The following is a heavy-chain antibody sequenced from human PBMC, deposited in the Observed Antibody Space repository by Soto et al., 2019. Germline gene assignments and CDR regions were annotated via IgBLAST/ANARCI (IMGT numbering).Heavy chain of an antibody. J-gene: IGHJ4*02. Sequence: GSLRLSCAASGFTFSSYAMSWVRQAPGKGLEWVSAISGSGGSTYYADSVKGRFTISRDNSKNTLYLQMNSLRAEDTAVYYCAKGITMIVVVINDFDYWGQGTLVTVSS. V-gene: IGHV3-23*01. D-gene: IGHD3-22*01. CDR2: ISGSGGST. CDR1: GFTFSSYA. CDR3: AKGITMIVVVINDFDY.